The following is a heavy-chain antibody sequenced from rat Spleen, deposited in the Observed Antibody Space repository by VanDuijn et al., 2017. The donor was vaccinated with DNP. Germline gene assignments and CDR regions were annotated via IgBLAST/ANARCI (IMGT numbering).Heavy chain of an antibody. J-gene: IGHJ4*01. D-gene: IGHD1-4*01. CDR3: ARGPGYNPPDAMDA. CDR1: GYSITSSSR. CDR2: VNSAGNT. V-gene: IGHV3-3*01. Sequence: EVQLQASGPGLLKPSQSLSLTCSVTGYSITSSSRWNWIRRFPGNKLEWMGSVNSAGNTNYNPSLKSRISITRDTSTNQFFLQVNSVTTEDTATDYCARGPGYNPPDAMDAWGQGTSVTVSS.